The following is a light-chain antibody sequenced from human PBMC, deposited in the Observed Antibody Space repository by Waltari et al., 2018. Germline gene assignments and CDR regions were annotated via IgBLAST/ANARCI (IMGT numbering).Light chain of an antibody. CDR1: QTISSY. Sequence: DIQLTQSPSFLSASVGDRVTITCRASQTISSYLAWYQQKPGKAPKLLIYAASTLQSGVPSRFSGSGSGTEFTLTISSLQPEDFATYYCQQLNSYPSFGPGTKVDI. CDR3: QQLNSYPS. V-gene: IGKV1-9*01. J-gene: IGKJ3*01. CDR2: AAS.